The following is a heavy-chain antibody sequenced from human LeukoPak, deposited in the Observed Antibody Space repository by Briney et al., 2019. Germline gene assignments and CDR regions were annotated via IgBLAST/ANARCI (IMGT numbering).Heavy chain of an antibody. CDR2: IKSKADSETT. J-gene: IGHJ4*02. CDR3: STSGSVGATRANY. D-gene: IGHD1-26*01. CDR1: GFTVSNAW. V-gene: IGHV3-15*01. Sequence: PGGSLRLSCAASGFTVSNAWMSWVRQAPGKGLEWVGRIKSKADSETTDFPAPVKGRFTLSRDDSKNTLYMQMTSLKIEDTAVYYCSTSGSVGATRANYWGQGTLVTVSS.